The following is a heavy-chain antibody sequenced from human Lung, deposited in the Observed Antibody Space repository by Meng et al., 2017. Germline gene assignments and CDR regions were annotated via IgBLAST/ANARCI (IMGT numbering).Heavy chain of an antibody. CDR2: INPNSGGT. CDR1: GYTFTAYY. D-gene: IGHD2-21*01. V-gene: IGHV1-2*06. Sequence: QVQLVQSWADVKKPGASVTVSCKASGYTFTAYYIHWVRQAPGQGLEWMGRINPNSGGTNFAQKFQGRVIMTRDTSISTAYMELSSLGFDDTAVYYCAKALGWGSSPDYWGQGILVTVSS. CDR3: AKALGWGSSPDY. J-gene: IGHJ4*02.